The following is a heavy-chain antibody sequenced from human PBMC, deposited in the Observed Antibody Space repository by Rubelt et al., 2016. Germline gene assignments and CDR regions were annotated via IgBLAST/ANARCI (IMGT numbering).Heavy chain of an antibody. J-gene: IGHJ6*02. CDR3: ARHLSGNFYYGMDV. CDR1: GFTFSSYT. Sequence: EVQLVESGGGLVKPGGSLRLSCAASGFTFSSYTMNWVRQAPGKGLEWVSSISITSDDIYYADSVRGRLTISRDNAKNSLFLQMNSLRPEDTAIYYCARHLSGNFYYGMDVWGQGTTVTVSS. D-gene: IGHD3-10*01. CDR2: ISITSDDI. V-gene: IGHV3-21*01.